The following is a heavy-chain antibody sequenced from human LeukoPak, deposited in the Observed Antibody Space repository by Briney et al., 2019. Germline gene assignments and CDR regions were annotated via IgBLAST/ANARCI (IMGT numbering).Heavy chain of an antibody. V-gene: IGHV4-4*07. J-gene: IGHJ4*02. CDR2: IYTSGST. CDR1: GGSISNYY. CDR3: ARGPRSSDWYSVDY. D-gene: IGHD6-19*01. Sequence: SETLSLTCTVSGGSISNYYWSWIRQPAGKGLEWIGRIYTSGSTNYNPSLKSRVTMPVDTSKNQFSLKLSSVTAADTAVYYCARGPRSSDWYSVDYWGRGTLVTVSS.